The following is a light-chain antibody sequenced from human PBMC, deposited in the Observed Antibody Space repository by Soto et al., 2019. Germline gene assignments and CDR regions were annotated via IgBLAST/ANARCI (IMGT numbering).Light chain of an antibody. Sequence: QSALTQPRSVSGSPGQSVTISCTGTSSDVGGYNYVSWYQLHPGTAPKLMIYDVSKRLSGVPDRFSGSKSGNTASLTISGLQAEDEADYYCCSYAGSYTWVFGGGTKVTVL. V-gene: IGLV2-11*01. J-gene: IGLJ3*02. CDR2: DVS. CDR1: SSDVGGYNY. CDR3: CSYAGSYTWV.